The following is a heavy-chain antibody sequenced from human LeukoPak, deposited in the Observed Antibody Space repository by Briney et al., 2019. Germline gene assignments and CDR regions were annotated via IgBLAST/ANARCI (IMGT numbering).Heavy chain of an antibody. V-gene: IGHV4-59*01. CDR3: ARETCQYYYDSGLGNAFDI. Sequence: PSETLSLTCTVSGGSISSYYWSWIRQPPGKGLEWIGYIYYSGSTNYNPSLKSRVTISVDTSKNQFSLKLSSVTAADTAVYYCARETCQYYYDSGLGNAFDIWGQGTVVTVSS. CDR1: GGSISSYY. J-gene: IGHJ3*02. CDR2: IYYSGST. D-gene: IGHD3-22*01.